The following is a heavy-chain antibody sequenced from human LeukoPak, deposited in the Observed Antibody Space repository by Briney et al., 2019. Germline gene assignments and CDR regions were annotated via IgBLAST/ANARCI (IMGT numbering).Heavy chain of an antibody. CDR3: ARQPRVGARERGLDY. CDR2: IYYSGNT. V-gene: IGHV4-59*08. Sequence: PSETLSLTCSVSGGSIISYYWTWIRQPPGKGLEWIGYIYYSGNTNYNPSLKSRVTISVDTSKNQFSLTMSSVTAADTAVYYCARQPRVGARERGLDYWGQGTLVTVSS. D-gene: IGHD1-26*01. J-gene: IGHJ4*02. CDR1: GGSIISYY.